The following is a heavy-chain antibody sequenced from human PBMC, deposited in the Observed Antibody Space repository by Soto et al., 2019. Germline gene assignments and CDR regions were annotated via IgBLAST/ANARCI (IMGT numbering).Heavy chain of an antibody. CDR1: CVSVTSGGYS. CDR3: ARGVGTTVAHYFDF. Sequence: SETLSLTCAVSCVSVTSGGYSWNWIRQPPGKGLEWVGYIYHTGSAYYTPSLSSRVTISVDRSTNQFSLKLNSVTAADTAVYYCARGVGTTVAHYFDFWGPGTPVTVSS. CDR2: IYHTGSA. D-gene: IGHD1-1*01. V-gene: IGHV4-30-2*01. J-gene: IGHJ4*02.